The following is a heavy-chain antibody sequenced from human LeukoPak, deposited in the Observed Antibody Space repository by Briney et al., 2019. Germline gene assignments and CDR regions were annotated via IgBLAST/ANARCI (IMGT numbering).Heavy chain of an antibody. J-gene: IGHJ6*03. D-gene: IGHD3-22*01. CDR2: IFYSGST. CDR1: SGSISTSNYY. V-gene: IGHV4-39*07. Sequence: SETLSLTCTVSSGSISTSNYYWGWVRQPPGKALEWIGNIFYSGSTYYSPSLKSRVTISVDTSKNQFSLKLSSVTAADTAVYYCARVTYYYDSSGYYYYYYYMDVWGKGTTVTISS. CDR3: ARVTYYYDSSGYYYYYYYMDV.